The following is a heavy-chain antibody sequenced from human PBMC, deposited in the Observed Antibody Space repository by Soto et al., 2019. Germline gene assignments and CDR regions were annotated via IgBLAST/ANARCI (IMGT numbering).Heavy chain of an antibody. CDR2: IIPIFGTA. CDR3: ASVRSSYGGGDCYYDDFDY. Sequence: GASVKVSCKASGGTFSSYAISWVRQAPGQGLEWMGGIIPIFGTANYAQKFQGRVTITADESTSTAYMELSSLRSEDTAVYYCASVRSSYGGGDCYYDDFDYWGQGTLVTVA. J-gene: IGHJ4*02. CDR1: GGTFSSYA. D-gene: IGHD2-21*02. V-gene: IGHV1-69*13.